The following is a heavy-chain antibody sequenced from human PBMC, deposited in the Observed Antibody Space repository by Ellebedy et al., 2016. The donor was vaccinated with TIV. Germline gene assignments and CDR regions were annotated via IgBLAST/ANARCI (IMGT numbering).Heavy chain of an antibody. CDR3: TTTYCSGGGCPYGFYGMDV. CDR1: GFTFSDNY. Sequence: GESLKISCAASGFTFSDNYMSWIRQAPGKGLEWVSYISSSNSYIKYADSVKGRFTISRDNAKKSLYLQINSLRAEDTAVYYCTTTYCSGGGCPYGFYGMDVWGQGTTVTVAS. D-gene: IGHD2-15*01. J-gene: IGHJ6*02. V-gene: IGHV3-11*06. CDR2: ISSSNSYI.